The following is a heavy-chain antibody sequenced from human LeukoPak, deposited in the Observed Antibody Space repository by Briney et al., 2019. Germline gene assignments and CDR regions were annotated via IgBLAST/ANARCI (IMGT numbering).Heavy chain of an antibody. CDR3: ARDSIYCSGGSCSALFDY. D-gene: IGHD2-15*01. Sequence: EGSLRLSCAASGFTFSSYSMNWVRQAPGKGLEWVSYISSSSSTIYYADSVKGRFTISRDNSKNTLYLQMNSLRAEDTAVYYCARDSIYCSGGSCSALFDYWGQGTLVTVSS. CDR2: ISSSSSTI. J-gene: IGHJ4*02. CDR1: GFTFSSYS. V-gene: IGHV3-48*01.